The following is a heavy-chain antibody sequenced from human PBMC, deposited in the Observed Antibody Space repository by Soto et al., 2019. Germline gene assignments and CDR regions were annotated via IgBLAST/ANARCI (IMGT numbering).Heavy chain of an antibody. CDR1: GFTFSSYA. D-gene: IGHD6-13*01. V-gene: IGHV3-30-3*01. CDR2: ISYDGSNK. J-gene: IGHJ5*02. Sequence: GGSLRLSCAASGFTFSSYAMHWVRQAPGKGLEWVAVISYDGSNKYYADSVKGRFTISRDNSKNTLYLQMNSLRAEDTAVYYCARDPADSSSRENWFDPWGQGTLVTGS. CDR3: ARDPADSSSRENWFDP.